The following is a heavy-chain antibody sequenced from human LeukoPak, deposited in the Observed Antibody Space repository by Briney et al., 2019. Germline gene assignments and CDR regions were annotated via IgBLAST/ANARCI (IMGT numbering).Heavy chain of an antibody. D-gene: IGHD2-15*01. CDR1: AFTFGDYA. CDR3: AKDRTATPDAFDI. J-gene: IGHJ3*02. V-gene: IGHV3-9*01. CDR2: ISWNSGLI. Sequence: PPGRSLRLSCVASAFTFGDYAMHWVRHAPGKGLEWVSGISWNSGLIVYADSVKGRFTISRDNTKNSLYLQMNSLRTEDTALYYCAKDRTATPDAFDIWGQGTMVTVSS.